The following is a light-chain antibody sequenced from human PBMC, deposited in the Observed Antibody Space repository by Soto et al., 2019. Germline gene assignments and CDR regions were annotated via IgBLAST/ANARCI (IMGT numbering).Light chain of an antibody. Sequence: DIHITHSPSTLSASVGDTVTITCRASQTISGWLAWYQQRPGKAPNLLIFDASTLESGVPSRFSGSGSGTTFTLTISSLQSDDFATYYCLQYNGYYRTFGQGTKVDIK. V-gene: IGKV1-5*01. J-gene: IGKJ1*01. CDR2: DAS. CDR1: QTISGW. CDR3: LQYNGYYRT.